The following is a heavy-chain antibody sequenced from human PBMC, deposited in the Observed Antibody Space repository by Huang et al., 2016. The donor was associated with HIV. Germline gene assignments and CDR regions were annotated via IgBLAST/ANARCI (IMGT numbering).Heavy chain of an antibody. CDR3: ARLPGSITMIRGVITDPY. J-gene: IGHJ4*02. D-gene: IGHD3-10*01. CDR2: IYYSGRT. Sequence: QLQLQESGPGLVKPSETLSLTCTVSGGSIRSDNYYWGWIRQPPGKGLEWSGSIYYSGRTYNNPSIKRRVTITVDTSKNHFSLRMRSVTAADTAVYYCARLPGSITMIRGVITDPYWGQGTLVTVSS. CDR1: GGSIRSDNYY. V-gene: IGHV4-39*02.